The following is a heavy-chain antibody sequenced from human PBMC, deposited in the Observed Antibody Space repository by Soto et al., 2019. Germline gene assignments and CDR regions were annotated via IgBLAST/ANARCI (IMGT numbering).Heavy chain of an antibody. V-gene: IGHV1-18*01. J-gene: IGHJ6*03. CDR2: ISVKNGDT. CDR1: VYTFFDYG. CDR3: ARGVRERDYYSYYMDV. Sequence: QVQLVQSGAEVKKPGPSVKVSCKASVYTFFDYGVSWVRQAPGQGLEWMAWISVKNGDTNYAQKFQGRVTMTTDTATNTAHMEVRSLRSDDTAVYYCARGVRERDYYSYYMDVWGTGTTVTVSS.